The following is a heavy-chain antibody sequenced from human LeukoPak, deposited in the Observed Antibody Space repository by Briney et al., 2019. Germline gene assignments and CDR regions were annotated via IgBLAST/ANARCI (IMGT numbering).Heavy chain of an antibody. CDR3: ASDRYYYDSSGFDY. D-gene: IGHD3-22*01. V-gene: IGHV3-21*01. Sequence: GGSLRLSCAASGFTFSSYSMNWVRQAPGKGLEWVSSISSSSSYIYYADSVKGRFTISRDNAKNSLYLQMNSLRAEDTAVYYCASDRYYYDSSGFDYWGQGTLVTVSS. CDR2: ISSSSSYI. CDR1: GFTFSSYS. J-gene: IGHJ4*02.